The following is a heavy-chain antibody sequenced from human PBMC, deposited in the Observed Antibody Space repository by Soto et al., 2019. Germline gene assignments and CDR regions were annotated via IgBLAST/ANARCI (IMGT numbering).Heavy chain of an antibody. D-gene: IGHD6-19*01. CDR2: INPNSGGT. CDR3: ARDEIVRQWLPKNYYYGMDV. J-gene: IGHJ6*02. CDR1: GYTFTGYY. Sequence: ASVKVSCKASGYTFTGYYMHWVRQAPGQGLEWMGWINPNSGGTNYAQKFQGRVTMTRDTSISTAYMELSRLRSDDTAVYYCARDEIVRQWLPKNYYYGMDVWGQGTKVTVSS. V-gene: IGHV1-2*02.